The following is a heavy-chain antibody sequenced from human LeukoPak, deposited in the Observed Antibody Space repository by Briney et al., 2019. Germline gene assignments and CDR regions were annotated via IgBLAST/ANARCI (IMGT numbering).Heavy chain of an antibody. D-gene: IGHD5-18*01. Sequence: PSETLSLTCAVYGESFSDYYWGWIRQPPGKGLEGIGSIYYSGSTYYNPSLKSRVTISVDTSKNQFSLKLSSVTAADTAVYYCARQQGGYSYATPYYYYYYLDVWGKGTTVTISS. CDR1: GESFSDYY. V-gene: IGHV4-39*01. J-gene: IGHJ6*03. CDR3: ARQQGGYSYATPYYYYYYLDV. CDR2: IYYSGST.